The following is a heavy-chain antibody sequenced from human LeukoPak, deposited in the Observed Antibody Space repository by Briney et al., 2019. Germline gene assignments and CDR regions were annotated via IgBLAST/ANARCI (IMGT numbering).Heavy chain of an antibody. CDR2: IYYSGTI. Sequence: SETLSLTCSVSGGSIGSSNNYWAWIRQPPGKGLEWIGTIYYSGTIYYNPSLKSRVSISVDTSKNQFSLKLSSVTAADTAVYYCARAEGYDFWSGYSTRFDVWGKGTTVTVSS. CDR1: GGSIGSSNNY. CDR3: ARAEGYDFWSGYSTRFDV. V-gene: IGHV4-39*07. J-gene: IGHJ6*03. D-gene: IGHD3-3*01.